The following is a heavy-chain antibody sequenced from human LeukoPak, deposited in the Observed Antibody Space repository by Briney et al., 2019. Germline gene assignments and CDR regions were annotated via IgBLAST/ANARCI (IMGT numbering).Heavy chain of an antibody. V-gene: IGHV3-74*01. D-gene: IGHD1-26*01. CDR3: ASRFVGSLPY. CDR1: RLTFNSYW. Sequence: GGPLSLLCAPCRLTFNSYWMQCVRHSRGKAVVWVSRITTYGKSIIYALFVEGRFTTSRDNAKNSQYLQMNSRRDEDTAVYYCASRFVGSLPYWGQGTLVTVSS. J-gene: IGHJ4*02. CDR2: ITTYGKSI.